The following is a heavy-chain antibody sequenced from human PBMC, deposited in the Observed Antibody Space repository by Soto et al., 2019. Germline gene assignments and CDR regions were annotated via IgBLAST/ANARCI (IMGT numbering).Heavy chain of an antibody. Sequence: QVQLVESGGGVVQPGRSLRLSCAASGFTFSSYGMHWVRQAPGKGLERVAVIWYDGSNKYYADSVKGRFTISRDNSKNTLYPQMNGLSVEGTAVYYCAGEGERYGGGWYYFVYCGEGTLVTVSS. CDR2: IWYDGSNK. CDR1: GFTFSSYG. V-gene: IGHV3-33*01. J-gene: IGHJ4*02. D-gene: IGHD6-19*01. CDR3: AGEGERYGGGWYYFVY.